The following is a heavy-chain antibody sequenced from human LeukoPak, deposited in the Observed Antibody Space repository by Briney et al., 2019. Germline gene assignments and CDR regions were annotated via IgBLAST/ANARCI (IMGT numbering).Heavy chain of an antibody. V-gene: IGHV3-30-3*01. J-gene: IGHJ6*02. CDR1: VFTFSNYA. Sequence: GRSQRLSCAASVFTFSNYAMHWVRQAPGKGLEWVTVISYDGSNQYYADSAKGRFTISRDSPKNTLYLQMTSLRAEDTAEYYCARDHLRNYYYYYGMDVWGQGTTVTVSS. CDR3: ARDHLRNYYYYYGMDV. CDR2: ISYDGSNQ.